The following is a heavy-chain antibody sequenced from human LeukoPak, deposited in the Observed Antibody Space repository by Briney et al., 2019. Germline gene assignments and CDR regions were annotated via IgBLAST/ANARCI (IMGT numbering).Heavy chain of an antibody. Sequence: PSEPLSLTCTVSGYSISSGYYWGWIRQPPGKGLEWIGSIYHSGSTYYNPSLKSRVTISVDKSKNQFSLKLSSVTAADTAVYYCARGGCSSTSCYAGGNYFDYWGQGTLVTVSS. J-gene: IGHJ4*02. CDR1: GYSISSGYY. D-gene: IGHD2-2*01. CDR2: IYHSGST. CDR3: ARGGCSSTSCYAGGNYFDY. V-gene: IGHV4-38-2*02.